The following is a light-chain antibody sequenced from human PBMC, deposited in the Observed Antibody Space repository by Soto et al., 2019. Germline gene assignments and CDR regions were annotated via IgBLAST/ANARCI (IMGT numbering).Light chain of an antibody. CDR3: QQNYCSPPT. Sequence: AIWITQCPSLLSASTGDSCTISCRMSKVNSNYVAWYQQTPGTAPQLLIYAASTLQSGVPSRFSGSCSGTDFTLIISCLEDEDVANYYCQQNYCSPPTFGQGTKVDIK. V-gene: IGKV1D-8*02. CDR1: KVNSNY. J-gene: IGKJ1*01. CDR2: AAS.